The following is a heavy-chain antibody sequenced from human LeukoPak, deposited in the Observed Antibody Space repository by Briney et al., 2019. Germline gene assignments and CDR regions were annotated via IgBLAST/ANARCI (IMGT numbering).Heavy chain of an antibody. Sequence: GASVKVSCKASGYTFTSYGISWVRQAPGQGLEWMGGIIPIFGTANYAQKFQGRVTITADESTSTAYMELSSLRSEDTAVYYCARDLELRDSSSLNWFDPWGQGTLVTVSS. CDR2: IIPIFGTA. CDR1: GYTFTSYG. V-gene: IGHV1-69*13. J-gene: IGHJ5*02. D-gene: IGHD6-6*01. CDR3: ARDLELRDSSSLNWFDP.